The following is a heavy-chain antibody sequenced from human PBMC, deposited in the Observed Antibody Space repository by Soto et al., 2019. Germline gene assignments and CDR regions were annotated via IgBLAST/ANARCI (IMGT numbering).Heavy chain of an antibody. CDR3: AKDFDMVRGVSPFDY. CDR1: GFTFSSYA. D-gene: IGHD3-10*01. J-gene: IGHJ4*02. V-gene: IGHV3-23*01. Sequence: GGSLRLSCAASGFTFSSYAMSWVRQAPGKGLEWVSAIIGSGGSTYYADSVKGRFTISRDNSKNTLYLQMNSLRAEDTAVYYCAKDFDMVRGVSPFDYWGQGTLVTVSS. CDR2: IIGSGGST.